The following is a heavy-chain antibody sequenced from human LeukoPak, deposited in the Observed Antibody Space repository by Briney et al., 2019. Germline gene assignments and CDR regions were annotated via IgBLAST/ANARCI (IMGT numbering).Heavy chain of an antibody. CDR2: ITGSGGNT. CDR3: AKWGDYDVLTGYYVSDY. Sequence: GGSLRLSCAASGFTFSNYAMSWVRQAPGKGLEWVSAITGSGGNTYYADSVKGRFTICRDNSKNTVFLQMTSLRAEDTAVYYCAKWGDYDVLTGYYVSDYWGQGTLVTVSS. J-gene: IGHJ4*02. D-gene: IGHD3-9*01. CDR1: GFTFSNYA. V-gene: IGHV3-23*01.